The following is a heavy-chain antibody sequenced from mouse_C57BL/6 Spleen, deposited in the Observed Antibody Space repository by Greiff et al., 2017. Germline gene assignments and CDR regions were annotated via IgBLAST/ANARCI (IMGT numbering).Heavy chain of an antibody. CDR3: ARPPYLLAMDY. CDR2: ISSGSSTI. CDR1: GFTFSDYG. D-gene: IGHD5-1*01. Sequence: EVKLMESGGGLVKPGGSLKLSCAASGFTFSDYGMHWVRQAPEKGLEWVAYISSGSSTIYYADTVKGRFTISRDNAKNTLFLQMTSLRSEDTAMYYCARPPYLLAMDYWGQGTSVTVSS. V-gene: IGHV5-17*01. J-gene: IGHJ4*01.